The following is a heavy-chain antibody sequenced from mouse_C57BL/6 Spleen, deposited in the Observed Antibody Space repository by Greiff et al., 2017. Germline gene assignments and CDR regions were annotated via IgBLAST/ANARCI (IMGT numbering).Heavy chain of an antibody. J-gene: IGHJ4*01. CDR3: ASQETTEVDAMDY. CDR2: IYPSDSYT. V-gene: IGHV1-69*01. Sequence: QVQLQQPGAELVMPGASVKLSCKASGYTFTSYWMHWVKQRPGQGLEWIGEIYPSDSYTNYNQKFKGKTTLTVDTSSSTAYMQLSSLTAEDSAVYSCASQETTEVDAMDYWGQGTSVTASS. D-gene: IGHD1-1*01. CDR1: GYTFTSYW.